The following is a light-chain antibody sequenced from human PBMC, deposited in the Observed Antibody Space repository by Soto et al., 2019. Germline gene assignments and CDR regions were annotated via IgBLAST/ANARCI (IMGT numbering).Light chain of an antibody. V-gene: IGKV1-6*01. Sequence: AIQMTQSPSSLSASVGDRVTITCRASQGIRNDLAWYQQKPGKAPKLLIYAASSLQSGVPSRFSGSGSGTDFALTIGSLQPEDFATYFCLQEYNYPYSFGQGTKVDIK. CDR2: AAS. CDR3: LQEYNYPYS. J-gene: IGKJ2*01. CDR1: QGIRND.